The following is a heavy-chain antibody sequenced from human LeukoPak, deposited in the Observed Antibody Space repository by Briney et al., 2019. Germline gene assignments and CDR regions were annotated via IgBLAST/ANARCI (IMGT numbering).Heavy chain of an antibody. J-gene: IGHJ5*02. CDR3: ARDLNPYYYDSSGYYH. CDR2: ISYNGSNK. D-gene: IGHD3-22*01. V-gene: IGHV3-30*03. Sequence: PGGSLRLSCAASGFTFSSYGMHWVRQAPGKGLEWVAVISYNGSNKYYADSVKGRFTISRDNFKNTLYLQMNSLRAEDTAVYYCARDLNPYYYDSSGYYHWGQGTLVTVSS. CDR1: GFTFSSYG.